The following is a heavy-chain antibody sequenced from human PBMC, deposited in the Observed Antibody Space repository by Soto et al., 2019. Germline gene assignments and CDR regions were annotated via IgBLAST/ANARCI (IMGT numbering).Heavy chain of an antibody. J-gene: IGHJ6*02. CDR3: AREISDFYYFGMDV. V-gene: IGHV3-48*02. Sequence: EVRLVESGGGLVQPGGSLRLSCAAFGFTFSSSSMNWVRQTPGKGLEWVSFISDRSSSIYYSASVKGRFTISRDNAKNKLYLQMDSLRDEDTAVYYCAREISDFYYFGMDVWGQGTTVTVPS. CDR1: GFTFSSSS. CDR2: ISDRSSSI.